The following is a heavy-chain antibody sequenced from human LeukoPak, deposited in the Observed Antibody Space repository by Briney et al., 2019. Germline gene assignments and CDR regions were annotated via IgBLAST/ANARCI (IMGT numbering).Heavy chain of an antibody. V-gene: IGHV3-48*01. CDR1: GFTFSSHS. Sequence: GGSLRLSCAASGFTFSSHSMNWVRQAPGKGLEWVSYISSSSSTIYYAASVKGRFTISRDNAKNSLYLQMNSLRAEDTAVYYCARTKSIAAIFGYWGQGTLVTVSS. CDR3: ARTKSIAAIFGY. D-gene: IGHD6-6*01. CDR2: ISSSSSTI. J-gene: IGHJ4*02.